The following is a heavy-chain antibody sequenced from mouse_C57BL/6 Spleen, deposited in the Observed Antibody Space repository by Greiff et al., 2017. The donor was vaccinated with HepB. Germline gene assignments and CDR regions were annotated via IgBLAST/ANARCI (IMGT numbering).Heavy chain of an antibody. CDR3: ARRNIYDGYPYFDY. D-gene: IGHD2-3*01. V-gene: IGHV5-17*01. Sequence: EVQRVESGGGLVKPGGSLKLSCAASGFTFSDYGMHWVRQAPEKGLEWVAYISSGSSTIYYADTVKGRFTISRDNAKNTLFLQMTSLRSEDTAMYYCARRNIYDGYPYFDYGGQGTTLTVSS. CDR2: ISSGSSTI. J-gene: IGHJ2*01. CDR1: GFTFSDYG.